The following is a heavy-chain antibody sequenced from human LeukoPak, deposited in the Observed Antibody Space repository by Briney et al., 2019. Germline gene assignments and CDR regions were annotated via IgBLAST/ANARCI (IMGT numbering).Heavy chain of an antibody. V-gene: IGHV1-18*01. J-gene: IGHJ5*02. Sequence: ASVTLSCTGSGGTCSSYAICWMRLAPGQGLERMGFISTYNGNTNYAQKFQCEVTMTTDTSTSTAYLELRSLRSDDTAVYYCARERAGGLVVVPAATRAGPKWIDPWGQGTLVTVSS. CDR1: GGTCSSYA. CDR3: ARERAGGLVVVPAATRAGPKWIDP. D-gene: IGHD2-2*01. CDR2: ISTYNGNT.